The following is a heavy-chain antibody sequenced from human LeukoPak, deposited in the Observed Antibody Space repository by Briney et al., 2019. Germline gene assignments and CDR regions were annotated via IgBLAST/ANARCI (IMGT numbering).Heavy chain of an antibody. CDR3: AKDAVVPAAMMGD. CDR1: GFTFSSYG. D-gene: IGHD2-2*01. CDR2: ISYDGSNK. V-gene: IGHV3-30*18. Sequence: PGGSLRLSCAASGFTFSSYGMHWVRQAPGKGLEWVAVISYDGSNKYYADSVKGRFTISRDNSKNTLYLQMNSLRAEDTAVYYCAKDAVVPAAMMGDGGQGTLVTVSS. J-gene: IGHJ4*02.